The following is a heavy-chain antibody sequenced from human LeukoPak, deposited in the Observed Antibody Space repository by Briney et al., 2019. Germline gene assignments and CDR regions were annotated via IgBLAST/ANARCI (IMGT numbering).Heavy chain of an antibody. Sequence: PSETLSLTCAVYGGSFSGYYWSWIRQPPGKGLEWIGEINHSGSTNYNPSLKSRVTISVDTSKNQFSLKLSSVTAADTAVYYCARGPDIVVVPAAPSRDCWGQGTLVTVSS. CDR3: ARGPDIVVVPAAPSRDC. J-gene: IGHJ4*02. V-gene: IGHV4-34*01. CDR2: INHSGST. CDR1: GGSFSGYY. D-gene: IGHD2-2*01.